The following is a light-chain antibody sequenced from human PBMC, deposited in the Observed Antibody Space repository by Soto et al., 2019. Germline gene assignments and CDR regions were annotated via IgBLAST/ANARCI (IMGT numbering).Light chain of an antibody. J-gene: IGKJ1*01. CDR3: QQYGSSPWT. Sequence: ILLIQSPATLSLYPGKIATLSCRASQNISSYLIWYQQKPGQAPRLLIYDVSNRATGIPARFSGSGSGTDFSHTISSLEPEDFAVYYCQQYGSSPWTFGQGTKVDTK. CDR2: DVS. CDR1: QNISSY. V-gene: IGKV3-11*01.